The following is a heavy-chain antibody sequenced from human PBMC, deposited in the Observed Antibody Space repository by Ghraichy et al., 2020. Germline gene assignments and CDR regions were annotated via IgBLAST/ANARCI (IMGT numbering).Heavy chain of an antibody. J-gene: IGHJ6*03. CDR2: INPSGGST. Sequence: ASVKVSCKASGYTFTSYYMHWVRQAPGQGLEWMGIINPSGGSTSYAQKFQGRVTMTRDTSTSTVYMELSSLRSEDTAVYYCARDGRSGYSSSWYHYYYYMDVWGKGTTVTVSS. CDR1: GYTFTSYY. CDR3: ARDGRSGYSSSWYHYYYYMDV. V-gene: IGHV1-46*03. D-gene: IGHD6-13*01.